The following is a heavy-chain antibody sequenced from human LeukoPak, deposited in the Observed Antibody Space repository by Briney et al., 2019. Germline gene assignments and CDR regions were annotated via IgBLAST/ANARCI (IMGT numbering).Heavy chain of an antibody. CDR2: INHSGST. J-gene: IGHJ4*02. CDR3: ARVRGDLSIDF. Sequence: PSETLSLTCALYIESFSGYYWTWIRHPPGKGLEWIGEINHSGSTNYNPSLKRRVTISADTSKNQFSLTLNSVTAAHTALYYCARVRGDLSIDFWGQGNLVTVSS. D-gene: IGHD2-21*02. CDR1: IESFSGYY. V-gene: IGHV4-34*01.